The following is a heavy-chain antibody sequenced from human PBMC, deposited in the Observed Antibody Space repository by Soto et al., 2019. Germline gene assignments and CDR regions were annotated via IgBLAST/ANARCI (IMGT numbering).Heavy chain of an antibody. CDR1: GYFFTSYG. Sequence: QVQLVQSGGEVVQPGASVKVSCKASGYFFTSYGISWVRRAPGQGLEWMGWISPYNDNTKYAQNFQGRVTMTTDTSTHTAYMELRRLRSDDPAVYYCARDLGSDLSAPGAVFDYWGQGTQVTVSS. CDR2: ISPYNDNT. CDR3: ARDLGSDLSAPGAVFDY. V-gene: IGHV1-18*04. D-gene: IGHD1-26*01. J-gene: IGHJ4*02.